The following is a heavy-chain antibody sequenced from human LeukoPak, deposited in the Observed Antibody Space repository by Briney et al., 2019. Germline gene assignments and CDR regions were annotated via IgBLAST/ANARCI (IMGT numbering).Heavy chain of an antibody. CDR1: GFTFSGYR. CDR3: ARMGHDILVPSGMDV. Sequence: GGSLRLPCAASGFTFSGYRMHWVRQAPGKGLVWVSRINNDGSYTSYADSVKGRFTISRDNAKNTLYVQMNSLRAEDTAVYYCARMGHDILVPSGMDVWGQGTTVTVSS. J-gene: IGHJ6*02. D-gene: IGHD1-1*01. V-gene: IGHV3-74*01. CDR2: INNDGSYT.